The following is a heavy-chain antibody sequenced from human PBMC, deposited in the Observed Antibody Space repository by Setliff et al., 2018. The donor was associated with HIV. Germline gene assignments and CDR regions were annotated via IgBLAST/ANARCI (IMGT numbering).Heavy chain of an antibody. D-gene: IGHD2-15*01. Sequence: ASVKVSCKASGGTFSNYAFSWVRQAPGQGLEWMGGIIPIFGSTKYAQKFQGRVTMTRNTSIRTAYMELSSLRSEDTAVYYCARGGGVYCSGGSCYTSVDFQHWGQGTLVTVSS. CDR1: GGTFSNYA. J-gene: IGHJ1*01. V-gene: IGHV1-69*05. CDR3: ARGGGVYCSGGSCYTSVDFQH. CDR2: IIPIFGST.